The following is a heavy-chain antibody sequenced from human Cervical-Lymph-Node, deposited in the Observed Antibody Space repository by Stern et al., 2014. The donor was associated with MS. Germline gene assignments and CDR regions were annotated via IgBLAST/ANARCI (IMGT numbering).Heavy chain of an antibody. CDR2: INVYNGHA. CDR3: ARDRQGTYLADALAL. Sequence: QVQLVQSGADVKKPGASVKVSCKASGHTLINYGITWVRQAPGQGLEWMGWINVYNGHAKYAQKFQGRVTMTADTSTDIAYMEMTTLTSDDTAVYYCARDRQGTYLADALALWGQGTMITVSS. CDR1: GHTLINYG. V-gene: IGHV1-18*01. J-gene: IGHJ3*01.